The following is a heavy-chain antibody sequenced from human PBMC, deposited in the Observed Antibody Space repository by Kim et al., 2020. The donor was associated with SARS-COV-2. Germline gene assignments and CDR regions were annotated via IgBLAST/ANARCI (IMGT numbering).Heavy chain of an antibody. D-gene: IGHD3-22*01. Sequence: GGSLRLSCAASGFTFSSYAMSWVRQAPGKGLEWVSAISGSGGSTYYADSVKGRFTISRDNSKNTLYLQMNSLRAEDTAVYYCATLPPPYYYDSSFTPYFDYWGQGTLVTVSS. CDR3: ATLPPPYYYDSSFTPYFDY. CDR2: ISGSGGST. J-gene: IGHJ4*02. V-gene: IGHV3-23*01. CDR1: GFTFSSYA.